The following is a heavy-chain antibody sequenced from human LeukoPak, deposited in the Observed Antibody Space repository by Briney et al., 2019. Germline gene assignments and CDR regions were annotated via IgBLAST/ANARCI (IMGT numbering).Heavy chain of an antibody. CDR1: GFTFSSYA. CDR2: IRGSGDRT. Sequence: GGSLRLSCAASGFTFSSYAMSWVRQAPGKGLEWVSAIRGSGDRTHYADSVKGRFTISRDNSKNTLYLQMNSLRAEDTAMYYCAKGVSKNPWGQGTLVTVSS. V-gene: IGHV3-23*01. J-gene: IGHJ5*02. CDR3: AKGVSKNP.